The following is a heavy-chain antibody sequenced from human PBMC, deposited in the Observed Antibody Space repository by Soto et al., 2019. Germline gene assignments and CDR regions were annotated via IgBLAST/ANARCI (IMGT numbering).Heavy chain of an antibody. CDR2: ISAYNGNT. J-gene: IGHJ4*02. D-gene: IGHD6-19*01. CDR1: GYTFTSYG. Sequence: AAVKVACKASGYTFTSYGITWVRQAPGQGLEWMGWISAYNGNTNYAQKLQGRVTMTTDTSTSTDYMELRSLRSDDTAVYYCARVGGIAVAGSMYSFDYWGQGTLVTVSS. V-gene: IGHV1-18*01. CDR3: ARVGGIAVAGSMYSFDY.